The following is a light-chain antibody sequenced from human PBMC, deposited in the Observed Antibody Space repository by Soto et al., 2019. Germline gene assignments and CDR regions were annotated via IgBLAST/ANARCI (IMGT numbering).Light chain of an antibody. J-gene: IGLJ1*01. CDR2: EVS. Sequence: QSALTQPASVSGSPGQSITISCTGTSSDVGVYDSVAWYQQHPGKAPKLMIYEVSNRPSGVSNRFSGSKSGNTASLTISGLQAEDEADYYCSSYTSSSTLYVFGTGTKLTVL. V-gene: IGLV2-14*01. CDR3: SSYTSSSTLYV. CDR1: SSDVGVYDS.